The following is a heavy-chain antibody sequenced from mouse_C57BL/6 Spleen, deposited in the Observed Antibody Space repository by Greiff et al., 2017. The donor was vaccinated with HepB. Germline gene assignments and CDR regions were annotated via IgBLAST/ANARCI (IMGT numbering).Heavy chain of an antibody. CDR2: INYDGSST. Sequence: DVQLVESEGGLVQPGSSMKLSCTASGFTFSDYYMAWVRQVPEKGLEWVANINYDGSSTYYLDSLKSRFIISRDNAKNILYLQMSSLKNEDTATYYCARVDDSKGWYFDVWGTGTTVTVSS. V-gene: IGHV5-16*01. D-gene: IGHD2-5*01. CDR3: ARVDDSKGWYFDV. J-gene: IGHJ1*03. CDR1: GFTFSDYY.